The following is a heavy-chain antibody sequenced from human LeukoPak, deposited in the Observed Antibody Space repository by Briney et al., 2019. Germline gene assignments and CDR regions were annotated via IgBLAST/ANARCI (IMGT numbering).Heavy chain of an antibody. D-gene: IGHD3-9*01. V-gene: IGHV3-30*04. CDR2: ISYDGSNK. Sequence: GGSLRLSCAASGFTFSSYAMHWVRQAPGKGLEWVAVISYDGSNKYYADSVKGRFTISRDNSKNTLYLQMNSLRAEDTAVYYCARDFNVGSYDILTGYFDYWGQGTPVTVSS. J-gene: IGHJ4*02. CDR3: ARDFNVGSYDILTGYFDY. CDR1: GFTFSSYA.